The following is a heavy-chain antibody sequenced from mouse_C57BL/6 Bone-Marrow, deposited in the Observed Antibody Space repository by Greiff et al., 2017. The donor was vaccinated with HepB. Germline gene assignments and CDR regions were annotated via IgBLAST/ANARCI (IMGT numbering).Heavy chain of an antibody. CDR3: ARKTAQATRGYAMDY. V-gene: IGHV1-69*01. Sequence: VQLQQSGAELVMPGASVKLSCKASGYTFTSYWMHWVKQRPGQGLEWIGEIDPSDSYTNYNQKFKGKSTLTVDKSSGTAYMQRRSLTSEDSAVYYCARKTAQATRGYAMDYWGQGTSVTVSS. D-gene: IGHD3-2*02. CDR2: IDPSDSYT. J-gene: IGHJ4*01. CDR1: GYTFTSYW.